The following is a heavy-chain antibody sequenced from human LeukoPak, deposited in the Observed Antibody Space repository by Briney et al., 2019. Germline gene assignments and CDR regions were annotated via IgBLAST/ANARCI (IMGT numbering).Heavy chain of an antibody. Sequence: SETLSLTCAVYGGSFSGYYWSWIRQPPGKGLEWIGEINHSGSTNYNPSLKSRVTISVDTSKNQFSLKLSSVTAADTAVYYCARGLSLRRLFYSDYWGQGTLVTVSS. J-gene: IGHJ4*02. V-gene: IGHV4-34*01. CDR3: ARGLSLRRLFYSDY. D-gene: IGHD3-3*02. CDR2: INHSGST. CDR1: GGSFSGYY.